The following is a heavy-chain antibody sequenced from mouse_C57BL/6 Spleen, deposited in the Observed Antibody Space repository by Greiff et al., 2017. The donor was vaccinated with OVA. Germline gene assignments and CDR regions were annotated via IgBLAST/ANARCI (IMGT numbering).Heavy chain of an antibody. CDR3: ARTPLDY. Sequence: QVQLQQSGPELVKPGASVKISCKASGYAFSRSWMNWVKQRPGTGLEWIGRIYPGDGDPNYNGKFKGTATLTADKSSSTAYMQLSSLTSEDSAVYFCARTPLDYWGQGTTLTVSS. J-gene: IGHJ2*01. V-gene: IGHV1-82*01. CDR1: GYAFSRSW. CDR2: IYPGDGDP.